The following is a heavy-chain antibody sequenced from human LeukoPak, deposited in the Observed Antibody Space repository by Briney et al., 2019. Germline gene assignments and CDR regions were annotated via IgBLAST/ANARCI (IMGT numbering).Heavy chain of an antibody. CDR1: GFTVSSNY. V-gene: IGHV3-53*01. CDR3: ARGTSDYDLWSGYYLDY. D-gene: IGHD3-3*01. Sequence: GGSLRLSCAASGFTVSSNYMSWVRQAPGKGLEWVSVIYSGGSTYYADSVKGRFTISRDNPKNTLYLQMNSLRAEDTAVYYCARGTSDYDLWSGYYLDYWGQGTLVTVSS. CDR2: IYSGGST. J-gene: IGHJ4*02.